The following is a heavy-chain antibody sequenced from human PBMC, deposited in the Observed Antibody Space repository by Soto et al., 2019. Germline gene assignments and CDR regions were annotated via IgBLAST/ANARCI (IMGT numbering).Heavy chain of an antibody. CDR1: GFPFGIYT. D-gene: IGHD3-10*01. J-gene: IGHJ4*02. Sequence: VGSLRLSCETSGFPFGIYTMNWVRQAPGKGLEWVSSISSSGTYIDYADSVEGRFAISRDDAKNSVFLEMTSLRVDDTAVYYCAREGNYHEFWGQGTLVTVSS. CDR3: AREGNYHEF. V-gene: IGHV3-21*01. CDR2: ISSSGTYI.